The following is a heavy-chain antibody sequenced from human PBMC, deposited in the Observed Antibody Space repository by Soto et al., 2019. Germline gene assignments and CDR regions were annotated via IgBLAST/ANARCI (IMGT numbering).Heavy chain of an antibody. V-gene: IGHV3-23*01. CDR1: EFTFSNYA. J-gene: IGHJ4*02. CDR2: ISYGGGTT. CDR3: AKHPGYYYDSTRYHFDY. Sequence: EVQLLESGGGLVQPGGSLRLSCAASEFTFSNYAMSWARQAPGKGLEWVSAISYGGGTTYYADSVKGRFTISRNNSKNTLYLQRNSLRAEDTAVYYCAKHPGYYYDSTRYHFDYWGQGTLVTVSS. D-gene: IGHD3-22*01.